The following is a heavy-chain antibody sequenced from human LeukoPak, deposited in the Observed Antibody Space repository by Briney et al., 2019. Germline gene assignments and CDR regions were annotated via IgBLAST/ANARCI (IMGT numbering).Heavy chain of an antibody. Sequence: SETLSLTCTVSGGSISSYYWSWIRQPPGKGLEWIGYIYYSGCTNYNPSLKSRVTISVDTSKNQFSLKLSFVTAADTAVYYCAREPRITIFGVSPRGAFDIWGQGTMVTVSS. CDR2: IYYSGCT. V-gene: IGHV4-59*01. D-gene: IGHD3-3*01. CDR1: GGSISSYY. CDR3: AREPRITIFGVSPRGAFDI. J-gene: IGHJ3*02.